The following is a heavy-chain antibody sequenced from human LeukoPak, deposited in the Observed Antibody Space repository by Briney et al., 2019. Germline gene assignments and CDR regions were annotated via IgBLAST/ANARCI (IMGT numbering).Heavy chain of an antibody. CDR3: ARRHCTNGVCYYFDY. D-gene: IGHD2-8*01. Sequence: ASVKVSCKASGYTFTGYYMHWVRQAPGQGLEWMGWINPSSGGTNYAQKFQGWVTMTRDTSISTAYMELSRLRSDDTAVYYCARRHCTNGVCYYFDYWGQGTLVTVSS. CDR1: GYTFTGYY. V-gene: IGHV1-2*04. J-gene: IGHJ4*02. CDR2: INPSSGGT.